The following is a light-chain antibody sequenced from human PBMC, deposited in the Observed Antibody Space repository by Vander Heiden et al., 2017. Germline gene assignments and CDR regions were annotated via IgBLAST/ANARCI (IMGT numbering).Light chain of an antibody. CDR2: IAS. V-gene: IGKV1-39*01. CDR1: QSIGVY. CDR3: QQTYTTPQT. Sequence: DIQMTQPPSALSASLGDRVTITCRTSQSIGVYLNWYQQKPGKAPNLLIYIASSLQTGVPPRFSGSGSGIDFTLTISSLQPEDSATYYCQQTYTTPQTFGEGTKVEIK. J-gene: IGKJ4*01.